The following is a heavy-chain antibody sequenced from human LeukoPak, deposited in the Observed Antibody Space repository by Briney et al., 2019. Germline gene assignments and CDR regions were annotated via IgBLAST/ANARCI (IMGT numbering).Heavy chain of an antibody. Sequence: SETLSLTCAVSGYSISSGYYWGWIRQPPGKGLEWIGRLYDSGGTYYNPSLKSRVTISVDTSKNQFYLQLSSVTAADTAVYYCARDSWGYCSSTRCYGSFDYWGQGTLVTVSS. CDR2: LYDSGGT. CDR3: ARDSWGYCSSTRCYGSFDY. V-gene: IGHV4-38-2*02. J-gene: IGHJ4*02. D-gene: IGHD2-2*01. CDR1: GYSISSGYY.